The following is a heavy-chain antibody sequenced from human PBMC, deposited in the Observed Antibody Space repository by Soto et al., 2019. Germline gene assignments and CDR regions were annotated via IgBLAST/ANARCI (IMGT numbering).Heavy chain of an antibody. Sequence: GGSLGLSCAASGFTFDDYTMHWVRQAPGKGLEWVSLISWDGGSTYYADSVKGRFTISRDNSKNSLYLQMNSLRTEDTALYYCAKDILSRPKNDFWSGTYGMDVWGQGTTVTVSS. CDR3: AKDILSRPKNDFWSGTYGMDV. V-gene: IGHV3-43*01. CDR2: ISWDGGST. D-gene: IGHD3-3*01. J-gene: IGHJ6*02. CDR1: GFTFDDYT.